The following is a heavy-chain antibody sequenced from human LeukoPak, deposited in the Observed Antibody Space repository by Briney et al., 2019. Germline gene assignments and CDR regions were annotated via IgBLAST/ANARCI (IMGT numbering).Heavy chain of an antibody. Sequence: ASVKVSCKASGGTFSSYAISWARQAPGQGLEWMGGIIPIFGTANYAQKFQGRVTITADKSTSTAYMELSSLRSEDTAVYYCARAQYSYGSGGAFDIWGQGTMVTVSS. CDR1: GGTFSSYA. J-gene: IGHJ3*02. CDR2: IIPIFGTA. D-gene: IGHD5-18*01. V-gene: IGHV1-69*06. CDR3: ARAQYSYGSGGAFDI.